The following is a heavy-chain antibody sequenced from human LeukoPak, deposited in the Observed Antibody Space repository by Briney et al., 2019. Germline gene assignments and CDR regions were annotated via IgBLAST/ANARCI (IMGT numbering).Heavy chain of an antibody. Sequence: GGSLRLSCAASGFNFGGYWVSWVRHAPGKGLERVANIRYDGSETFYGDSVKGRFTVSRDNAKNSLYLQMNSLRVEDTGVYYCASATGDKGGYFDSWGQGAQVTVSS. CDR1: GFNFGGYW. CDR2: IRYDGSET. V-gene: IGHV3-7*01. D-gene: IGHD7-27*01. J-gene: IGHJ4*02. CDR3: ASATGDKGGYFDS.